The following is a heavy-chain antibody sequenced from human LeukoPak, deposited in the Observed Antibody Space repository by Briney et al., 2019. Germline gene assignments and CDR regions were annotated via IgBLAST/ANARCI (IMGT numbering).Heavy chain of an antibody. CDR1: GFTVSSNE. Sequence: GGSLRLSCAASGFTVSSNEMSWVRQAPGKGLEWVSYISSSGSTIYYADSVKGRFTISRDNAKNSLYLQMNSLRAEDTALYYCARGYDSSGYYQGPYDYWGQGTLVTVSS. J-gene: IGHJ4*02. CDR3: ARGYDSSGYYQGPYDY. D-gene: IGHD3-22*01. V-gene: IGHV3-11*01. CDR2: ISSSGSTI.